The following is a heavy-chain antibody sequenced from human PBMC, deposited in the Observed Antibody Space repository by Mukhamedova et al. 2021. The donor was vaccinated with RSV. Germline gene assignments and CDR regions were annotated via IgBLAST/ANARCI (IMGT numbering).Heavy chain of an antibody. Sequence: GIINPSGGSTSYAQKFQGRVTMTRDTSTSTVYMELSSLRSEDTAVYYCARAPPAARYCSSTSCYMHYYYYYMDVWGKGTTVTVSS. D-gene: IGHD2-2*02. V-gene: IGHV1-46*01. CDR2: INPSGGST. J-gene: IGHJ6*03. CDR3: ARAPPAARYCSSTSCYMHYYYYYMDV.